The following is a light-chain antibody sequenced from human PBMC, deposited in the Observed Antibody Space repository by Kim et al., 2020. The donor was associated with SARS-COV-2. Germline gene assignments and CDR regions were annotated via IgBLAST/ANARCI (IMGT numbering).Light chain of an antibody. CDR1: SSNVGAYNY. Sequence: QSALTQPRSVSGSPGQSVTISCTGTSSNVGAYNYVSWYQQHPDKAPKLMIYDVNDRPSGVPDRFSGSKSGNTASLTISGLQAEDEADYYCCSYAGGSSHGLFGGGTQLTVL. CDR2: DVN. V-gene: IGLV2-11*01. J-gene: IGLJ2*01. CDR3: CSYAGGSSHGL.